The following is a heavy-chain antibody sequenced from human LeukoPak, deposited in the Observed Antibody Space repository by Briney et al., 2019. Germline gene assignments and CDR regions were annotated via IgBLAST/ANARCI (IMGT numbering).Heavy chain of an antibody. CDR3: AKGSYSSSWYFPY. Sequence: GGSLRLSCAASGFTFSSYGMSWVRQAPGKGLEWVSAISGSGGSTYYADSVKGRFTISRDNSKNTLYLQMNSLRAEDTAVYYCAKGSYSSSWYFPYWGQGTLVTVSS. D-gene: IGHD6-13*01. V-gene: IGHV3-23*01. CDR1: GFTFSSYG. CDR2: ISGSGGST. J-gene: IGHJ4*02.